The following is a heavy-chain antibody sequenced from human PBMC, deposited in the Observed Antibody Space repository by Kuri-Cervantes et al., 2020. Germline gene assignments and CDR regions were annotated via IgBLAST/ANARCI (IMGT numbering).Heavy chain of an antibody. CDR3: AREIIRYFDY. CDR1: GFTFSSYA. CDR2: ISYDGSNK. D-gene: IGHD3-9*01. V-gene: IGHV3-30-3*01. Sequence: SLKISCAASGFTFSSYAMHWVRQAPGKGLEWVAVISYDGSNKYYADSVKGRFTISRDNSKNTLYLQMNSLRAEDTAVYYCAREIIRYFDYWGQGTLVTVSS. J-gene: IGHJ4*02.